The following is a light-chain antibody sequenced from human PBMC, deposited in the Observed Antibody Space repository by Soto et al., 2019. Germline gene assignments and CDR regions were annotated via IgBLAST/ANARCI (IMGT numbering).Light chain of an antibody. J-gene: IGKJ4*01. V-gene: IGKV3-15*01. CDR1: QSVRSN. CDR3: QNDNNLWG. CDR2: GAS. Sequence: EIVMTQSPATLSVSPGERVTLSCRASQSVRSNLAWYQQKPGQVPRVLIYGASTRAIGIPDRFSGSGSGTEFTRTISSLQSEDFAVYYFQNDNNLWGFGGGTKVEIK.